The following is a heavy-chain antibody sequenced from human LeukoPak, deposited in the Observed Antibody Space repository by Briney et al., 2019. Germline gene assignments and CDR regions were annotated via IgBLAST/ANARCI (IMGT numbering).Heavy chain of an antibody. Sequence: GGSLRLSCAASGFTFSSYGMHWVRQAPGKGLEWVAVIWHDGSNKYYADSVKGRFTISRDNSKNTLYLQMNSLRAEDTAVYYCAKGTGSITIFGVVIQTDAYYYGMDVWGQGTTVTVSS. D-gene: IGHD3-3*01. CDR2: IWHDGSNK. J-gene: IGHJ6*02. CDR1: GFTFSSYG. CDR3: AKGTGSITIFGVVIQTDAYYYGMDV. V-gene: IGHV3-33*06.